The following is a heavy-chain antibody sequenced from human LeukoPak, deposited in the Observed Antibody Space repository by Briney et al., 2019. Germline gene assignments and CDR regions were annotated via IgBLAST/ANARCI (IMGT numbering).Heavy chain of an antibody. J-gene: IGHJ3*02. CDR1: GGTFSTYA. CDR3: ARDIVVVVAATHDAFDI. V-gene: IGHV1-18*01. CDR2: ISAYNGNT. D-gene: IGHD2-15*01. Sequence: ASVKVSCKASGGTFSTYAISWVRQAPGQGLEWMGWISAYNGNTNYAQKLQGRVTMTTDTSTSTAYMELRSLRPDDTAVYYCARDIVVVVAATHDAFDIWGQGTMVTVSS.